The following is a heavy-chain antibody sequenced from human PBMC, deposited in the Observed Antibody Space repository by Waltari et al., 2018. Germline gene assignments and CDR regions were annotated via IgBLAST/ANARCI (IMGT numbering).Heavy chain of an antibody. CDR2: ISGSGGST. J-gene: IGHJ4*02. D-gene: IGHD6-6*01. CDR1: GFTFSSYA. CDR3: AKEQLVRGLGYY. Sequence: EVQLLESGGGLVQPGGFLRLSCTASGFTFSSYAMSWVRQAPGKGLEWVSAISGSGGSTYYADSVKGRFTISRDNSKNTLYLQMNSLRAEDTAVYYCAKEQLVRGLGYYWGQGTLVTVSS. V-gene: IGHV3-23*01.